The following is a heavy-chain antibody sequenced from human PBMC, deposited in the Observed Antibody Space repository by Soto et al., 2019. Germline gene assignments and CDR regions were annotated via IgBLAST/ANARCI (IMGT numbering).Heavy chain of an antibody. CDR1: GYTFTSYG. CDR2: ISAYNGNT. J-gene: IGHJ5*02. D-gene: IGHD5-18*01. CDR3: ARVLTAGYSYGLYWFDP. Sequence: GASVKVSCKASGYTFTSYGIGWVRQAPGQGLEWMGWISAYNGNTNYAQKLQGRVTMTTDTSTSTAYMELRSLRSDDTAVYYCARVLTAGYSYGLYWFDPWGQGTLVTVSS. V-gene: IGHV1-18*01.